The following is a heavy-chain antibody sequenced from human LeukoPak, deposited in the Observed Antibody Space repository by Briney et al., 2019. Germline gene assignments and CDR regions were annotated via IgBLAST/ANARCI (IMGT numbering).Heavy chain of an antibody. CDR1: GGSISSYY. D-gene: IGHD6-19*01. V-gene: IGHV4-59*01. J-gene: IGHJ4*02. Sequence: PSETLSLTCTVSGGSISSYYWSWIRQPPGKGLELIGYIYYSGSTNYNPSLKSRVTISVDTSKNQFFLKLSSVTAADTAVYYCARAYSSGWYGYFDYWGQGTLVTVSS. CDR3: ARAYSSGWYGYFDY. CDR2: IYYSGST.